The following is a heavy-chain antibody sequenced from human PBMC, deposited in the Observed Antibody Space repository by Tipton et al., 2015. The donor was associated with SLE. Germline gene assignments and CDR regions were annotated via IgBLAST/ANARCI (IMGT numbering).Heavy chain of an antibody. CDR3: ASFSGGSEWGY. V-gene: IGHV3-7*01. CDR2: IKQDGSEK. Sequence: SLRLSCAASGFTFSSYWMSWVRQAPGKGLEWVANIKQDGSEKYYVDSVKGRFTISRDNAKNSLYLQMNSLRAEDTAVYYCASFSGGSEWGYWGQGTLVTVSS. D-gene: IGHD6-19*01. J-gene: IGHJ4*02. CDR1: GFTFSSYW.